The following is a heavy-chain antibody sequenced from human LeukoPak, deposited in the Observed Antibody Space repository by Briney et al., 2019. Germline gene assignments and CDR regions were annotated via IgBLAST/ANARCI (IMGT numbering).Heavy chain of an antibody. Sequence: SETLSLTCTVSGGSISSSSYYWGWIRQPPGKGLEWIGSIYYSGSTYYNPSLKSRVTISVDTSKNQFSLKLSSVTAADTAVYYCARDREGGSGSYPGYWGQGTLVTVSS. D-gene: IGHD3-10*01. CDR1: GGSISSSSYY. CDR2: IYYSGST. J-gene: IGHJ4*02. V-gene: IGHV4-39*07. CDR3: ARDREGGSGSYPGY.